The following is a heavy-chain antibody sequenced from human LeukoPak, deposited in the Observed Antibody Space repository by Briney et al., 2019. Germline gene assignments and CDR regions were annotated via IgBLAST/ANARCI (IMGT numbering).Heavy chain of an antibody. CDR3: ARGSSIVVVVAALAY. V-gene: IGHV3-21*01. Sequence: PGGSLRLSCAASGFTFSSYSMSWVRQAPGKGLEWVSSISSSSSYIYYADSVKGRFTISRDNSKNTLYLQMNSLRAEDTAVYYCARGSSIVVVVAALAYWGQGTLVTVSS. CDR1: GFTFSSYS. D-gene: IGHD2-15*01. CDR2: ISSSSSYI. J-gene: IGHJ4*02.